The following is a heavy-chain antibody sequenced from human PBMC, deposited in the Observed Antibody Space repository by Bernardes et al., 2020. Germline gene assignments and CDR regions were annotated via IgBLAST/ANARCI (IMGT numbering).Heavy chain of an antibody. D-gene: IGHD5-12*01. CDR2: IKSKTDGETT. J-gene: IGHJ4*02. CDR1: GFIFSNAW. V-gene: IGHV3-15*05. Sequence: GGSLSLSCAASGFIFSNAWMSWVRQAPGKGLEWVGRIKSKTDGETTDYAAPVKGRFTISRDDSKNTLYLQMNSLKTEDTAVYYCTTGRWLYWGQGTLVTVSS. CDR3: TTGRWLY.